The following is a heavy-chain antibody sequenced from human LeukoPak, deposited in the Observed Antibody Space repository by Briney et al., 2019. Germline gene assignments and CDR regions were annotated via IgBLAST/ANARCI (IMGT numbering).Heavy chain of an antibody. V-gene: IGHV4-39*07. CDR1: GGSISNYY. CDR3: ARGGYSGSYYYFDY. CDR2: IYYSGST. Sequence: PSETLSLTCTVSGGSISNYYWGWIRQPPGKGLECMGSIYYSGSTYYNPSLKSRVTISVDTSNNQFSLKLSSVTAADTAVYYCARGGYSGSYYYFDYWGQGTLVTVSS. J-gene: IGHJ4*02. D-gene: IGHD1-26*01.